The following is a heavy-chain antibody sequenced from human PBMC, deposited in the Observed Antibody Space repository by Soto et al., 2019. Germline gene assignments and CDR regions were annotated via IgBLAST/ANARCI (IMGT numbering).Heavy chain of an antibody. CDR3: ARQLGYCRDGTCYFDY. CDR2: ISGSGGTT. J-gene: IGHJ4*02. CDR1: GFTFSSYA. D-gene: IGHD2-15*01. V-gene: IGHV3-23*01. Sequence: PGGSLRLSSAASGFTFSSYAMSWVRQAPGKGLEWVSVISGSGGTTSYADSVKGRFTMSRDNSKNTLYLQMNSLRAEDTAVYYCARQLGYCRDGTCYFDYWGQGALVTVSS.